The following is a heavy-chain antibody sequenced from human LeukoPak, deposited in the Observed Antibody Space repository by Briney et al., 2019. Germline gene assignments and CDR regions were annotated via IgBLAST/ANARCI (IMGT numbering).Heavy chain of an antibody. CDR3: ARDNSGGGCYYYYMDV. CDR2: IYYSGST. V-gene: IGHV4-61*01. J-gene: IGHJ6*03. Sequence: SETLSLTCTVSGGSISSSSYYWGWIRQPPGKGLEWIGYIYYSGSTNYNPSLKSRVTISVDTSKNQFSLKLSSVTAADTAVYYCARDNSGGGCYYYYMDVWGKGTTVTVSS. D-gene: IGHD2-15*01. CDR1: GGSISSSSYY.